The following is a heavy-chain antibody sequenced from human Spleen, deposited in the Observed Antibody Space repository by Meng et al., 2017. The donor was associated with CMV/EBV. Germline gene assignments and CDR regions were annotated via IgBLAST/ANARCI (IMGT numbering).Heavy chain of an antibody. J-gene: IGHJ6*02. CDR2: ISYDGSNK. D-gene: IGHD2-2*01. V-gene: IGHV3-30-3*01. CDR1: GFTFSSYA. CDR3: ARDREICSSTSCPRYYYYGMDV. Sequence: GGSLRLSCAASGFTFSSYAMHWVRQAPGKGLEWVAGISYDGSNKYYADSVKGRFTISRDNSKNTLYLQMNSLRAEDTAVYYCARDREICSSTSCPRYYYYGMDVWGQGTTVTVSS.